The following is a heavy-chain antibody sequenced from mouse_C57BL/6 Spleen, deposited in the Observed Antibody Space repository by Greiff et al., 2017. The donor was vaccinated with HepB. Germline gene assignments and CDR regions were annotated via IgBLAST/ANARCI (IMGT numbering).Heavy chain of an antibody. CDR3: ARGGGYGNLAY. V-gene: IGHV1-82*01. D-gene: IGHD2-1*01. CDR2: IYPGDGDT. J-gene: IGHJ3*01. Sequence: VQLQQSGPELVKPGASVKISCKASGYAFSSSWMNWVKQRPGTGLEWIGRIYPGDGDTNYNGKFKGKATLTADKSSSTAYMQLSSLTSEDSAVYFCARGGGYGNLAYWGQGTLVTVSA. CDR1: GYAFSSSW.